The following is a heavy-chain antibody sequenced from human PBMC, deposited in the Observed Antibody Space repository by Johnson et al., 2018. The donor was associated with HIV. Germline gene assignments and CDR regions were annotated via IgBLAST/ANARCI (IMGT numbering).Heavy chain of an antibody. V-gene: IGHV3-30*02. J-gene: IGHJ3*02. CDR2: IRYDGSNK. CDR1: GFTFSSYG. Sequence: VQLVESGGGLEQPGGSLRLSCAASGFTFSSYGMHWVRQAPGKGLEWVAFIRYDGSNKYYADSVKGRFTISRDNSKSTLYLQMNSLRAEDTAVYYCANDFWSGSGIWGQGTMVTVSS. D-gene: IGHD3-3*01. CDR3: ANDFWSGSGI.